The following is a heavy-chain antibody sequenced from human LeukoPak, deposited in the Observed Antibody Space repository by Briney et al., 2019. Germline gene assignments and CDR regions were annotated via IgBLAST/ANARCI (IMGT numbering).Heavy chain of an antibody. J-gene: IGHJ6*02. CDR2: INPNSGGT. CDR3: ASYSSSRYYYGMDV. V-gene: IGHV1-2*06. Sequence: GASVKVSCKASGYTFTGYYMHWVRQAPGQGLEWMGRINPNSGGTTYEQKFQGRVTMTRDTSISTAYMELSRLRSDDTAVYYCASYSSSRYYYGMDVWGQGTTVTVSS. D-gene: IGHD6-13*01. CDR1: GYTFTGYY.